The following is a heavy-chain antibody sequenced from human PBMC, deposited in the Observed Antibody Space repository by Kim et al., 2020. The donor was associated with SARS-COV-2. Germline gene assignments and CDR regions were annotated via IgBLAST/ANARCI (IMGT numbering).Heavy chain of an antibody. J-gene: IGHJ4*02. CDR3: ARERRGRIAAAGEVDY. V-gene: IGHV4-61*01. CDR1: GGSVSSGSYY. Sequence: SETLSLTCTVSGGSVSSGSYYWSWIRQPPGKGLEWIGYIYYSGSTNYNPSLKSRVTISVDTSKNQFSLKLSSVTAADTAVYYCARERRGRIAAAGEVDYWGQGTLVTVSS. D-gene: IGHD6-13*01. CDR2: IYYSGST.